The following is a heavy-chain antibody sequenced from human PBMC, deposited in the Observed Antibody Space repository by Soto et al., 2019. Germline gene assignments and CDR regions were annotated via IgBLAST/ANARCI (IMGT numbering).Heavy chain of an antibody. CDR3: AKGEIPTANFDY. V-gene: IGHV3-23*01. J-gene: IGHJ4*02. Sequence: GGSLRLSCAASGFTFSSYAMSWVRQAPGKGLEWVSGISGGGGTTYYADSVKGRFTISRDNSKNTLYLQMNSLRAEDTALYFCAKGEIPTANFDYWGQGSLVTV. CDR1: GFTFSSYA. CDR2: ISGGGGTT. D-gene: IGHD2-21*02.